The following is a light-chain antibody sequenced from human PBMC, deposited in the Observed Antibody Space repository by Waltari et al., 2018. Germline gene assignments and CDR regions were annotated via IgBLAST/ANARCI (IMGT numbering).Light chain of an antibody. CDR1: QTISSY. V-gene: IGKV1-39*01. J-gene: IGKJ1*01. CDR2: AAS. CDR3: QQTYSTPRT. Sequence: DIQMTQSPSSLSASVGDRVSITCRTSQTISSYLSWYKQKPGKAPNLLIYAASSLQSGVPSRFSGSGSGTDFTLTISSLQSEDFATYYCQQTYSTPRTFGQGTKEEVK.